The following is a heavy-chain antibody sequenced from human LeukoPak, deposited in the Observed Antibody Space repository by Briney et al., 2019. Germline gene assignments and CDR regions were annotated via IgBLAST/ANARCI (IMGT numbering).Heavy chain of an antibody. D-gene: IGHD2-15*01. J-gene: IGHJ4*02. Sequence: ASVKVSCKASGYTFTGYYMHWVRQAPGQGREWMGWINPNSGGTNYAQKFQGRVTMTRDTSISTAYMELSRLRSDDTAVYYCARPPRYCSGGSCYVRFDYWGQGTLVTVSS. CDR2: INPNSGGT. CDR1: GYTFTGYY. CDR3: ARPPRYCSGGSCYVRFDY. V-gene: IGHV1-2*02.